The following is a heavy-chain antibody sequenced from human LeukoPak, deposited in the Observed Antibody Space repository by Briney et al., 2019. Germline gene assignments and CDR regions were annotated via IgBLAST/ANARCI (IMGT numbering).Heavy chain of an antibody. CDR1: RYSLSSVCY. J-gene: IGHJ6*03. V-gene: IGHV4-38-2*02. CDR3: ASYSRPYYYYYMHV. CDR2: IYHSGST. D-gene: IGHD6-13*01. Sequence: SETLSLTCTVSRYSLSSVCYWGCIRLPPGKGREWIVSIYHSGSTYYNPSLKSRVTISVDTSKNQCSLKLSSVDAGDTAVYYCASYSRPYYYYYMHVWGKGTTVTVSS.